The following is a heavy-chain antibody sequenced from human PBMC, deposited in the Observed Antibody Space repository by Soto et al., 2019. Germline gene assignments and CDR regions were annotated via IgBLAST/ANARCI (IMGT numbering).Heavy chain of an antibody. CDR3: ASNGKLNWFDP. D-gene: IGHD2-8*01. V-gene: IGHV4-34*01. CDR1: GGSFSGYY. J-gene: IGHJ5*02. CDR2: INHSGST. Sequence: QVQLQQWGAGLLKPSETLSLTCAVYGGSFSGYYWSWIRQPPGKGLEWIGEINHSGSTNYNPSLKSRVTISVDTSKNQFSLKLSSVTAADTAVYYCASNGKLNWFDPWGQGTLVTVSS.